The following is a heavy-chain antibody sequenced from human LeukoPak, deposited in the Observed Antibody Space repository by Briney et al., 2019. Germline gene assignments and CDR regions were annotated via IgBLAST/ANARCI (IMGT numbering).Heavy chain of an antibody. CDR3: ATEYYGSYNY. CDR1: GFTFSDAW. CDR2: IKSKTAGGTT. D-gene: IGHD1-26*01. J-gene: IGHJ4*02. Sequence: GGSLRLSCAASGFTFSDAWMSWVRQAPGKGLEWVCHIKSKTAGGTTDYAAPVKGRFTILRDDSKNTLYLQMNSLKDEDTAVFYCATEYYGSYNYWGQGSLVTVSS. V-gene: IGHV3-15*01.